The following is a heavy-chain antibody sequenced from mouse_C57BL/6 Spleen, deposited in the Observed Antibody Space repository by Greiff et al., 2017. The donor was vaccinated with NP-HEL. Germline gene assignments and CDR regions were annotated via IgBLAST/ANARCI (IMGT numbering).Heavy chain of an antibody. V-gene: IGHV5-4*01. D-gene: IGHD1-1*01. J-gene: IGHJ2*01. CDR2: ISDGGSYT. CDR1: GFTFSSYA. CDR3: ARDPITTVALDY. Sequence: EVNVVESGGGLVKPGGSLKLSCAASGFTFSSYAMSWVRQTPEKRLEWVATISDGGSYTYYPDNVKGRFTISRDNAKNNLYLQMSHLKSEDTAMYYCARDPITTVALDYWGQGTTLTVSS.